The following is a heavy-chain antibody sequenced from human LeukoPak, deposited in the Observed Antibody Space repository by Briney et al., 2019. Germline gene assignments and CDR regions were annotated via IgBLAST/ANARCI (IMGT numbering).Heavy chain of an antibody. D-gene: IGHD5-12*01. CDR2: ITRSSYI. J-gene: IGHJ6*03. V-gene: IGHV3-21*01. Sequence: GGSLRLSCAASGFTFSSYSMNWVRQAPGKGLEWVSSITRSSYIYYADSVKGRFTISRDNAKNSLYLQMNSLRAEDTAVYYCARDRGWGMDVWGKGTTVTISS. CDR1: GFTFSSYS. CDR3: ARDRGWGMDV.